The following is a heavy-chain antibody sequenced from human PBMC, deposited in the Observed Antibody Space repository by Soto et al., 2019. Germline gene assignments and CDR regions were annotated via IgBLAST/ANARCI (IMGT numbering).Heavy chain of an antibody. CDR2: VHYSGSI. CDR3: VRGMDLYKCDF. CDR1: GVSINNGNDY. Sequence: QVQLQESGPGLVKPSGTLSLTCTVSGVSINNGNDYWTWIRQHPGKGLEWIGHVHYSGSIHYNPILQSTVTMSVDTSKNPVCLELSSATVADTAVYYCVRGMDLYKCDFWGQGTLVTVSS. J-gene: IGHJ4*02. D-gene: IGHD1-20*01. V-gene: IGHV4-31*01.